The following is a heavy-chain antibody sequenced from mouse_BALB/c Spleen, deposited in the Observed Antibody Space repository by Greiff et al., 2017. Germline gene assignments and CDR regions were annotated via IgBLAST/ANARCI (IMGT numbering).Heavy chain of an antibody. CDR1: GYTFTDYA. Sequence: QVHVKQSGAELVRPGVSVKISCKGSGYTFTDYAMHWVKQSHAKSLEWIGVISTYYGDASYNQKFKGKATMTVDKSSSTAYMELARLTSEDSAIYYCARNYYGSSLYAMDYWGQGTSVTVSS. D-gene: IGHD1-1*01. V-gene: IGHV1S137*01. CDR2: ISTYYGDA. J-gene: IGHJ4*01. CDR3: ARNYYGSSLYAMDY.